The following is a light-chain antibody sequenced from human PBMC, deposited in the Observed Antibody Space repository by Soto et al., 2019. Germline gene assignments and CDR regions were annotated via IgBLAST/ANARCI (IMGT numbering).Light chain of an antibody. J-gene: IGLJ1*01. CDR3: DLHPDSSDYV. V-gene: IGLV2-14*01. Sequence: LTHPSAVCLSPRHSSIISCTGTSSNLAIYNYVSWYQQQPDKAPKLVIYQVPNRPSGVSNRFSGSRSGNSASLTVSGLQAEDEADYYCDLHPDSSDYVFGTGHNDTVL. CDR2: QVP. CDR1: SSNLAIYNY.